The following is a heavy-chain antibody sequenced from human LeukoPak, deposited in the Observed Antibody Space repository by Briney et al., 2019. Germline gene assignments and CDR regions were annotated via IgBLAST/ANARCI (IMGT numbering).Heavy chain of an antibody. J-gene: IGHJ4*02. Sequence: GGSLRLSCAASGFTFSSYGMHWVRQAPGKGLEWVAVIWYDGSNKYYADSVKGRFTISRDNSKNTLYLQMNSLRAGDTAVYYCARDRSPGGDYIFDYWGQGTLVTVSS. CDR2: IWYDGSNK. CDR3: ARDRSPGGDYIFDY. D-gene: IGHD4-17*01. CDR1: GFTFSSYG. V-gene: IGHV3-33*01.